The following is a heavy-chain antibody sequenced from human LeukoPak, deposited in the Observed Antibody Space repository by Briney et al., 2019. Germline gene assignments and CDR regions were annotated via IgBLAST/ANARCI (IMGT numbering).Heavy chain of an antibody. V-gene: IGHV1-18*01. CDR2: ISAYNGNT. J-gene: IGHJ4*02. CDR3: ATPKYYYGSGSYYQFDY. Sequence: ASVKVSCKASGYTFTSYGISWVRQAPGQGLEWMGWISAYNGNTNYAQKLQGRVTMTTDTSTSTAYMELRSLRSEDTAVYYCATPKYYYGSGSYYQFDYWGQGTLVTVSS. CDR1: GYTFTSYG. D-gene: IGHD3-10*01.